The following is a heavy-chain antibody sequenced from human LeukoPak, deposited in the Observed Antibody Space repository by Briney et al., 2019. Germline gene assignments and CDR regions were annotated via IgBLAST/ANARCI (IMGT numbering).Heavy chain of an antibody. Sequence: GGSRRLSCAASGFRFSSYWMSWVRQAPGKGPEWVANIKQDGSEKSYVDSVKGRFTISRDNAKNSLYLQMNSLRAEDTAVYYCARAGVLFGRDYWGQGTLVTVSS. CDR1: GFRFSSYW. D-gene: IGHD2-15*01. CDR3: ARAGVLFGRDY. CDR2: IKQDGSEK. J-gene: IGHJ4*02. V-gene: IGHV3-7*03.